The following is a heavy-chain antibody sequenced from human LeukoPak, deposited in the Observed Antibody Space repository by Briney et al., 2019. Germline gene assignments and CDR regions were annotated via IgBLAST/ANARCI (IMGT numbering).Heavy chain of an antibody. Sequence: SETLSLTCTVSGDSLGTYFWHWIRQPPGKGLEWIGEINHSGSPNNNPSLKSRVSISFDTSKNQFSLKLTSVTAADTAVYYCGSRRTAMFGVIKGPIDYWGQGTLVTVSS. CDR3: GSRRTAMFGVIKGPIDY. V-gene: IGHV4-34*01. D-gene: IGHD3-3*01. CDR1: GDSLGTYF. CDR2: INHSGSP. J-gene: IGHJ4*02.